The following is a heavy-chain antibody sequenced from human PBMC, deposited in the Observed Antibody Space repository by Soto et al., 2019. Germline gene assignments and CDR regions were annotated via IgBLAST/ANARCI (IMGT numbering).Heavy chain of an antibody. CDR2: INHSGST. V-gene: IGHV4-34*01. Sequence: SETLSLTCAVYGGSFSGYYWSWIRQPPGKGLEWIGEINHSGSTNYNPSLKSRVTISVDTSKNQFSLKLSSVTAADTAVYYCARGPYDFWSGYYFDYWGQGTLVTVSS. J-gene: IGHJ4*02. CDR3: ARGPYDFWSGYYFDY. CDR1: GGSFSGYY. D-gene: IGHD3-3*01.